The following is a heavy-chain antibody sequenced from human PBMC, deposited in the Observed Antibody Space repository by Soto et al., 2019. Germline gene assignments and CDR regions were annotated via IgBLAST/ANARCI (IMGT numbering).Heavy chain of an antibody. CDR2: IWYDGSNK. D-gene: IGHD5-12*01. CDR1: GFTFSSYG. CDR3: ASGLREANY. J-gene: IGHJ4*02. V-gene: IGHV3-33*01. Sequence: QVQLVESGGGVVQPGRSLRLSCAASGFTFSSYGMHWVRQAPGKGLEWVAVIWYDGSNKYYADSVKGRFTISRDNSKNTLYLQMNSLRAEDTAVYYCASGLREANYWGQGTLVNVSS.